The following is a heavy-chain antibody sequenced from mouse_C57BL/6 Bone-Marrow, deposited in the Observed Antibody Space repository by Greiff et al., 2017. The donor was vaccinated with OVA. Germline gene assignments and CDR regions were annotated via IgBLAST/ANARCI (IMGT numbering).Heavy chain of an antibody. V-gene: IGHV5-17*01. Sequence: EVQLVESGGGLVKPGGSLKLSCAASGFTFSDYGMHWVRQAPEKGLEWVAYISSGSSTIYYADTVKGRFTISRDNAKNTLFLQRTSLRSEDTAMYYCARGGGSRDFDYWGQGTTLTVSS. CDR2: ISSGSSTI. J-gene: IGHJ2*01. CDR1: GFTFSDYG. CDR3: ARGGGSRDFDY.